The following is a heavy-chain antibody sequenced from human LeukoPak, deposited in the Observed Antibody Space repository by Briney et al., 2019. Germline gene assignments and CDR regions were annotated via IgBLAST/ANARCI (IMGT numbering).Heavy chain of an antibody. D-gene: IGHD3-22*01. J-gene: IGHJ4*02. CDR1: GGTFSSYA. CDR3: ARASGGSSGYYPPHFDY. Sequence: ASVKVSCKASGGTFSSYAISWVRQAPGQGLEWMGRIIPILGIANYAQKFQGRVTITADKSTSTAYMELSSLRSEDTAVYYCARASGGSSGYYPPHFDYWGQGALVTVSS. CDR2: IIPILGIA. V-gene: IGHV1-69*04.